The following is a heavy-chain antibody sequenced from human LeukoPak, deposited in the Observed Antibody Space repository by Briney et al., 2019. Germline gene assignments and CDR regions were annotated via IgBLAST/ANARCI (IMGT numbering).Heavy chain of an antibody. D-gene: IGHD6-6*01. Sequence: ESLMIYCKCSGYSFTSYWISWVRQMPGKGLELMGRIDPSYYYPNYSLSFQGHVNISADKSIRTAYLQWSSLKASYTGMYYCAIIERSSYYCHSWGQGTLVTVSS. CDR2: IDPSYYYP. V-gene: IGHV5-10-1*01. J-gene: IGHJ4*02. CDR3: AIIERSSYYCHS. CDR1: GYSFTSYW.